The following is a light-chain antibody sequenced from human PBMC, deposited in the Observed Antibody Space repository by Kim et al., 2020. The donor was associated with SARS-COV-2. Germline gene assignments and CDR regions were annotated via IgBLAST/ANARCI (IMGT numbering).Light chain of an antibody. V-gene: IGKV3-20*01. CDR3: QHYDNSPYT. CDR1: QSVSSSY. Sequence: LSPGERATLSCRASQSVSSSYLAWYQQKPGQAHRLLIYGASSRATGIPDRISGSGSGTDFTLTISRLEPEDFAVYYCQHYDNSPYTFGQGTKLEI. CDR2: GAS. J-gene: IGKJ2*01.